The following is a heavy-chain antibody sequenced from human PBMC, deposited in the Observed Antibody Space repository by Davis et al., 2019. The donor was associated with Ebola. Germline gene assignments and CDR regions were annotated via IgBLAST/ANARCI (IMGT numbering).Heavy chain of an antibody. CDR3: ARDSQNGGYYGMDV. CDR2: INPNDGRT. J-gene: IGHJ6*04. D-gene: IGHD4-23*01. V-gene: IGHV1-46*01. Sequence: ASVKVSCKASGYTFTSYGISWVRQAPGQGLEWMGMINPNDGRTIYAQKFQGRVTVTRDTSTSTVYMELSSLRSEDTAVYYCARDSQNGGYYGMDVWGKGTTVTVSS. CDR1: GYTFTSYG.